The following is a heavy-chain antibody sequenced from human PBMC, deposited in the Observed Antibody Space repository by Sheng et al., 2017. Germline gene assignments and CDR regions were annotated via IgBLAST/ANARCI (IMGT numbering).Heavy chain of an antibody. Sequence: QVQLVQSGAEVRNPGSSVKVSCKTSGGTLSNHVFGWARQAPGQGLEWMGGIIPMLGIPNYAQRFQGRVTITADKSTSTAYMELSSLRSEDTAVYYCARGNWNYLSDYWGQGTLVTVSS. D-gene: IGHD1-7*01. CDR3: ARGNWNYLSDY. CDR2: IIPMLGIP. CDR1: GGTLSNHV. J-gene: IGHJ4*02. V-gene: IGHV1-69*10.